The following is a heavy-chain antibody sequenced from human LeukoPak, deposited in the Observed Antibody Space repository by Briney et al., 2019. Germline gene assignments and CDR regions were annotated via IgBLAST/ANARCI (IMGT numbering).Heavy chain of an antibody. V-gene: IGHV3-7*03. CDR2: IKQDGSEK. CDR1: GFTFSSYW. D-gene: IGHD6-6*01. Sequence: GGSLRLSCAASGFTFSSYWMSWVRQAPGKGLEWVANIKQDGSEKYYVDSVKGRFTVSRDNSKNTLYLQMNSLRAEDTAVYYCAREVGSSSEEYWGQGTLVTVSS. J-gene: IGHJ4*02. CDR3: AREVGSSSEEY.